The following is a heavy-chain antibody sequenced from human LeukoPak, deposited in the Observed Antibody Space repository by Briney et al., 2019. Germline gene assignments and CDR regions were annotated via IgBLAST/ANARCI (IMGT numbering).Heavy chain of an antibody. Sequence: SETLSLTCAVYGGSFSGYYWTWIRQPPGKGLEWIGEINHSGSTNYNPSLKSRVTISVDTSKNQFSLKLSSVTAADTAVYYCARVGIRGVTIFDYWGQGTLVTVSS. CDR2: INHSGST. CDR1: GGSFSGYY. V-gene: IGHV4-34*01. D-gene: IGHD3-10*01. CDR3: ARVGIRGVTIFDY. J-gene: IGHJ4*02.